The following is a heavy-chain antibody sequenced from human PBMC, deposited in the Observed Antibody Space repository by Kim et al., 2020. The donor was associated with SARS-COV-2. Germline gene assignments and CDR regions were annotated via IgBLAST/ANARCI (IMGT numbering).Heavy chain of an antibody. Sequence: LKSRVNVSIDTSRNQFSLKLTSVTAADTAVYYCARDGSLGSGTYDGFDIWGQGTMVTVSS. V-gene: IGHV4-30-2*04. J-gene: IGHJ3*02. CDR3: ARDGSLGSGTYDGFDI. D-gene: IGHD3-10*01.